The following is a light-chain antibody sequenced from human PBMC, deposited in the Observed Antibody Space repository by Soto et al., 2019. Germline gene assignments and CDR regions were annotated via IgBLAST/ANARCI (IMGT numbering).Light chain of an antibody. V-gene: IGKV3-11*01. CDR1: QSVSSY. J-gene: IGKJ5*01. CDR2: DAS. Sequence: EIVLTQSPATLSLSPGERATLSCRASQSVSSYLAWYQQKPGQAPRLLIYDASNRATGIPARFSCSGSGTDFNLTISSLEPEDFAVYYCQQRSNWPISFGQGTRLEIK. CDR3: QQRSNWPIS.